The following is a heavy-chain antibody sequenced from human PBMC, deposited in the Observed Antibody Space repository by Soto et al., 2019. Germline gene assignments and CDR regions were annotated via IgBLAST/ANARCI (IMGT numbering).Heavy chain of an antibody. D-gene: IGHD5-12*01. J-gene: IGHJ4*02. CDR2: IYWNDDK. V-gene: IGHV2-5*01. CDR3: ARRSFRGYVRTFDF. CDR1: GFSLTTSGVG. Sequence: QITLKESGPTLVRPTRILTLTCTFSGFSLTTSGVGVGWIRQPPGKALEWLAIIYWNDDKRYSPSLKSRVTITKDTSKNQVVLAMTNMDPVDTATYYCARRSFRGYVRTFDFWGQGTLVTVSS.